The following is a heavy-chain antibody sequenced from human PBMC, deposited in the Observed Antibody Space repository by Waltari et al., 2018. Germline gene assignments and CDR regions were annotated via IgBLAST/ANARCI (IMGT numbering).Heavy chain of an antibody. CDR3: ARRLRMAGTWYYFDY. J-gene: IGHJ4*02. D-gene: IGHD6-19*01. CDR1: GGSISSSNW. V-gene: IGHV4-4*02. Sequence: QVQLQESGPGLVKPSGTLSLTCAVSGGSISSSNWWSWVRQPPGKGLEWIGEIDHSGSTNYNSTLKRRVTISVDKSKNQFSLKLSSVTAADTAVYYCARRLRMAGTWYYFDYWGQGTLVTVSS. CDR2: IDHSGST.